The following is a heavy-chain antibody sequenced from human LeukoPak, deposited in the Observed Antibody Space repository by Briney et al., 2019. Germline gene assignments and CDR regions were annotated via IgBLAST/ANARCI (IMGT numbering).Heavy chain of an antibody. J-gene: IGHJ4*02. Sequence: PGRSLRLSCAASGFTFSSYGMHWVRQAPGKGLEWVAVISYDGSNKYYADSVKGRFTISRDNSMNTLYLQMNSLRAEDTAVYYCAKDSATVTTVLDYWGQGTLVTVSS. D-gene: IGHD4-17*01. CDR2: ISYDGSNK. CDR1: GFTFSSYG. CDR3: AKDSATVTTVLDY. V-gene: IGHV3-30*18.